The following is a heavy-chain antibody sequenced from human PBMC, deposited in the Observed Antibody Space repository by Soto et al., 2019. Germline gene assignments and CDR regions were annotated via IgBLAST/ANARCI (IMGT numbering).Heavy chain of an antibody. V-gene: IGHV1-8*01. CDR2: MNPYSGNT. J-gene: IGHJ4*02. CDR1: GYTFTTYD. Sequence: ASVKVSCKASGYTFTTYDIYWVRQATGQGLEWMGWMNPYSGNTGYAQKFQGRVTVTRDTSISTVYMELSGLRPDDTAVYYCARRKERSGPHYFDYWGQGSQVTVSS. CDR3: ARRKERSGPHYFDY. D-gene: IGHD6-25*01.